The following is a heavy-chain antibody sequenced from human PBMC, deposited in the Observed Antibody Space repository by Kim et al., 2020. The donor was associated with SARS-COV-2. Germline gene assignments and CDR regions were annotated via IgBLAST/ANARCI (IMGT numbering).Heavy chain of an antibody. CDR1: GFTFSNAW. V-gene: IGHV3-15*01. CDR3: TTDLPGYYGSGSYAFDN. Sequence: GGSLRLSCAASGFTFSNAWMSWVRQAPGKGLEWVGRIKSKTDGGTTDYAAPVKGRFTISRDDSKNTLYLQMNSLKTEDTAVYYCTTDLPGYYGSGSYAFDNWGKETRFTVPS. CDR2: IKSKTDGGTT. D-gene: IGHD3-10*01. J-gene: IGHJ4*02.